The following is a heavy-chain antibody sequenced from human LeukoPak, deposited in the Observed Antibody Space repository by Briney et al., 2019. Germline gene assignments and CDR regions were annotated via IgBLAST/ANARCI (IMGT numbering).Heavy chain of an antibody. J-gene: IGHJ4*02. CDR3: AKGFDYGDYAATNFDY. D-gene: IGHD4-17*01. V-gene: IGHV3-23*01. CDR1: GFTFSSYA. Sequence: GGSLRLSCAASGFTFSSYAMSWVRQAPGKGLEWVSAISGSGGSTYYADSVKGRFTISRGNSKNTLYLQMNSLRAEDTAVYYCAKGFDYGDYAATNFDYWGQGTLVTVSS. CDR2: ISGSGGST.